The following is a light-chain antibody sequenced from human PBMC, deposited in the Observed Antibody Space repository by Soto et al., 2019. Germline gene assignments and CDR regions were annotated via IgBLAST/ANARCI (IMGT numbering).Light chain of an antibody. CDR3: QQYNNWPPMYT. CDR2: GAS. Sequence: EIVMTQSPATLSVSPGERATLSCRASQSVSSNLAWYQQKPGQAPRLLIYGASTRATGIPARFSGSGSGTEFTLTISSLQSEDVAVYYWQQYNNWPPMYTFGQGTKLEIK. V-gene: IGKV3-15*01. J-gene: IGKJ2*01. CDR1: QSVSSN.